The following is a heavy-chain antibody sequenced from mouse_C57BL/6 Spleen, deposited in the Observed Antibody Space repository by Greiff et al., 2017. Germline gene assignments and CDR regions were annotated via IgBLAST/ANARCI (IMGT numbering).Heavy chain of an antibody. CDR2: ISNGGGST. CDR3: ARLRNSNWYFDV. D-gene: IGHD2-5*01. V-gene: IGHV5-12*01. J-gene: IGHJ1*03. Sequence: EVMLVESGGGLVQPGGSLKLSCAASGFTFSDYYMYWVRQTPEKRLEWVAYISNGGGSTYYPDTVKGRFTISRDNAKNTLYLQMSRLKSEDTAMYYCARLRNSNWYFDVWGTGTTVTVSS. CDR1: GFTFSDYY.